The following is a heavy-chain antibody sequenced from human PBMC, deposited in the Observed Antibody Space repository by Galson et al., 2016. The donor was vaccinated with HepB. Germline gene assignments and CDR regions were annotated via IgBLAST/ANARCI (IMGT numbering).Heavy chain of an antibody. CDR1: GGSFSGYY. D-gene: IGHD2-21*01. CDR2: INHSGST. CDR3: ARGNYSAFDI. J-gene: IGHJ3*02. Sequence: TLSLTCTVYGGSFSGYYWSWIRQPPGKGLEWIGEINHSGSTNYNPSLKSRVTISVDTSKNQFSLKLSSVTAADTAVYYCARGNYSAFDIWGQGTMVTVSS. V-gene: IGHV4-34*01.